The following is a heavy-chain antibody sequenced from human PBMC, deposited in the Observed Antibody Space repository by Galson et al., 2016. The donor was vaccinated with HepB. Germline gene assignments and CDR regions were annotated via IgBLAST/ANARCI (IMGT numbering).Heavy chain of an antibody. V-gene: IGHV3-9*01. CDR2: ISWNSGTI. CDR3: AKEIVGATVFDY. CDR1: GFTFENYA. J-gene: IGHJ4*02. D-gene: IGHD1-26*01. Sequence: SLRLSCAASGFTFENYAMHWVRQAPGKGPEWVSGISWNSGTIGYADSVKGRFTISRDNAKNSLYLQMNSLRPEDTALYFCAKEIVGATVFDYWGQGTLVTVSS.